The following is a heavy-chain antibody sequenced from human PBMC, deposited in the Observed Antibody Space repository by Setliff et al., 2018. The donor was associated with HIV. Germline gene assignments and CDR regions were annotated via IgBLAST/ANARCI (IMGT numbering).Heavy chain of an antibody. J-gene: IGHJ4*02. V-gene: IGHV1-69*05. Sequence: SVKVSCKASGDPLNTYAISWVRQAPGQGLEWMGGVISTFGTEKYAQRFQDRVTTTTDETTSTAYLEVRNLGSEDTAVYYCAAGYIYGNYAADYWGQGSPVTVSS. CDR1: GDPLNTYA. CDR2: VISTFGTE. CDR3: AAGYIYGNYAADY. D-gene: IGHD5-18*01.